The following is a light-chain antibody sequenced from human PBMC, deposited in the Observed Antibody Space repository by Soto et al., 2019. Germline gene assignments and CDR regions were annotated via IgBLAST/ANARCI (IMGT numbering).Light chain of an antibody. V-gene: IGLV2-14*01. Sequence: QSVLTQPASVSGSPGQSITISCTGTSRDVGGYNYVSWYQQHPGKAPKLMIYDVRNRPSGVSNRFSGSKSVNTASLTISGLQAEDEADYYCSSYTTISTYVFGTGNKLTVL. CDR3: SSYTTISTYV. CDR1: SRDVGGYNY. J-gene: IGLJ1*01. CDR2: DVR.